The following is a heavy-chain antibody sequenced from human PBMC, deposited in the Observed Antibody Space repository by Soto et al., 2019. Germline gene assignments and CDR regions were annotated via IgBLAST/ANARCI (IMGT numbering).Heavy chain of an antibody. CDR2: IYHSGST. D-gene: IGHD2-15*01. Sequence: SETLSLTCAVSGGSISSSNWWSWVRQPPGKGLEWIGEIYHSGSTNYNPSLKSRVTISVDKSKNQFSLKLSSVTAADTAGYYCGREGGGGIVVVVAAKADAFDIWGQGTMVTVSS. J-gene: IGHJ3*02. CDR1: GGSISSSNW. CDR3: GREGGGGIVVVVAAKADAFDI. V-gene: IGHV4-4*02.